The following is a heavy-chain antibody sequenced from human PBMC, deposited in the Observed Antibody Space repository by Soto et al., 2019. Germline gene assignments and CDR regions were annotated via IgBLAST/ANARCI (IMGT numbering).Heavy chain of an antibody. D-gene: IGHD2-2*01. CDR2: ISSSSSYI. CDR3: ASHRADIVVVPAAMLADSYYYYGMDV. J-gene: IGHJ6*02. CDR1: GFTFSSYS. Sequence: GGSLRLSCAASGFTFSSYSMNWVRQAPGKGLEWVSSISSSSSYIYYADSVKDRFTISRDNAKNSLYLQMNSLRAEDTAVYYCASHRADIVVVPAAMLADSYYYYGMDVWGQGTTVTVSS. V-gene: IGHV3-21*01.